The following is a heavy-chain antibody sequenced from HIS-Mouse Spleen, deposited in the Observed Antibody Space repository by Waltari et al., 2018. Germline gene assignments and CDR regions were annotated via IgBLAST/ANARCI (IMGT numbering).Heavy chain of an antibody. CDR1: GGSISSSSYY. CDR2: IYYSGST. V-gene: IGHV4-39*07. CDR3: ARDRLQDYDFWSGYPRDEYFQH. Sequence: QLQLQESGPGLVKPSETLSLTCTVSGGSISSSSYYWGWIRQPPGKGLEWIGSIYYSGSTYYNPSLKSRVTISVDTSKNQFSLKLSSVTAADTAVYYCARDRLQDYDFWSGYPRDEYFQHWGQGTLVTVSS. J-gene: IGHJ1*01. D-gene: IGHD3-3*01.